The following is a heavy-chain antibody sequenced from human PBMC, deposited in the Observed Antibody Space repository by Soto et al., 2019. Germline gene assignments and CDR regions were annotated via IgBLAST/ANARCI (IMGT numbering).Heavy chain of an antibody. J-gene: IGHJ4*02. CDR3: ARGEYDSSGYYSFDS. D-gene: IGHD3-22*01. CDR1: GGSMRTYY. Sequence: SETLSLTCTVSGGSMRTYYWSWIRQPPGKGLEWIGYVYYSGSTKFNPSLKSRVTISVDTSKNQFSLKLSSVTAADTAVYYCARGEYDSSGYYSFDSWGQGTLVTVSS. CDR2: VYYSGST. V-gene: IGHV4-59*01.